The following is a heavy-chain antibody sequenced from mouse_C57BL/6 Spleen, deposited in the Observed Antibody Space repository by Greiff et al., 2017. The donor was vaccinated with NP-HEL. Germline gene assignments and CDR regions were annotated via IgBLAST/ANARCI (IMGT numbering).Heavy chain of an antibody. J-gene: IGHJ2*01. CDR3: AREGTGTIYFDY. V-gene: IGHV1-4*01. CDR1: GYTFTSYT. CDR2: INPSSGYT. Sequence: VQLQQSGAELARPGASVKMSCKASGYTFTSYTMHWVKQRPGQGLEWIGYINPSSGYTKYNQKFKDKATLTADKSSSTAYMQLSSLTSEDSAVYYGAREGTGTIYFDYWGQGTTLTVSS. D-gene: IGHD4-1*01.